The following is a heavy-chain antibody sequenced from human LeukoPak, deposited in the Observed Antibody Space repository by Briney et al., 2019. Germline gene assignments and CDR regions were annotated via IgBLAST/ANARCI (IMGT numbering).Heavy chain of an antibody. CDR1: GYTFTDYY. Sequence: ASVKVSCKASGYTFTDYYMHWVRQAPGQGLEWMGRIHPSGASTSYAQKLQGRVTMTTDTSTSTAYMELRSLRSDDTAVYYCAREYRRGPGTMIGYWGQGTLVTVSS. J-gene: IGHJ4*02. D-gene: IGHD3-22*01. CDR2: IHPSGAST. V-gene: IGHV1-46*01. CDR3: AREYRRGPGTMIGY.